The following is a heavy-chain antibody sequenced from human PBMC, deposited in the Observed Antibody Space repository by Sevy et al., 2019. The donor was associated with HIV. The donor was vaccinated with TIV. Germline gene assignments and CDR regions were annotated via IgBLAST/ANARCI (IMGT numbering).Heavy chain of an antibody. D-gene: IGHD3-16*01. CDR3: VKEEGDATDHDY. J-gene: IGHJ4*02. CDR1: GFTFSSYA. Sequence: GGSLRLSCSASGFTFSSYAMHWVRQAPGKGLEHVSAISSNGGSTYYADSVKGRFTISRDNSKNTLYLQMSSLRAEDTAVYYCVKEEGDATDHDYWGQGTLVTVSS. V-gene: IGHV3-64D*06. CDR2: ISSNGGST.